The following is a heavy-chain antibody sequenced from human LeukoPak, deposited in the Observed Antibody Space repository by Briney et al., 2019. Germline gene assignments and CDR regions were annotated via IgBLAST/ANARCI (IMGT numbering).Heavy chain of an antibody. V-gene: IGHV3-30*18. CDR2: FSSDGRST. Sequence: GGSLRLSRAASGFTFSTFNMHWVRQAPGKGLEWVAVFSSDGRSTFYAENVQGRFTLSRDNSKNTLSLLMNSLRAEDTAVYYCAKSYYYHSGSFDYWGQGTLVTVSS. CDR1: GFTFSTFN. CDR3: AKSYYYHSGSFDY. D-gene: IGHD3-10*01. J-gene: IGHJ4*02.